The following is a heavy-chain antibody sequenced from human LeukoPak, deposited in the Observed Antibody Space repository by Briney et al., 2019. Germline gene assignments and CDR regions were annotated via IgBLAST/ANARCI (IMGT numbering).Heavy chain of an antibody. V-gene: IGHV3-23*01. J-gene: IGHJ4*02. CDR3: AGGGVLSPYFDY. D-gene: IGHD3-16*01. CDR1: GFTFSSYA. Sequence: TGGSLRLSCAASGFTFSSYAMSWVRQAPGKGLEWVSAISGSGGSTYYADSVKGRFTISRDNSKNTLYLQMNSLRAEDTAVYYCAGGGVLSPYFDYWGQGTWSPSPQ. CDR2: ISGSGGST.